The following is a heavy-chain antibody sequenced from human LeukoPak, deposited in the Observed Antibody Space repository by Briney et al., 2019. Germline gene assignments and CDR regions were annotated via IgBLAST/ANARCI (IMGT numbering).Heavy chain of an antibody. D-gene: IGHD4-17*01. CDR2: IFPGDSDT. CDR1: GYSFTNYW. V-gene: IGHV5-51*01. CDR3: ARAEYYADTPGYPFPY. Sequence: GESLKISCKGSGYSFTNYWIGWVRQLPGKGLEYMGLIFPGDSDTRYSPSFPGQVTISVDKSITTAYLQWSSLKASDTAMYFCARAEYYADTPGYPFPYWGQGALVTVSS. J-gene: IGHJ4*02.